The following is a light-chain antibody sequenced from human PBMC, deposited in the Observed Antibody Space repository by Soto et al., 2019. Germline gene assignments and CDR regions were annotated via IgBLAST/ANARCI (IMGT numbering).Light chain of an antibody. CDR1: SSDVGIYNY. Sequence: QSALAQPASVSGSPGQSITISCTGTSSDVGIYNYVSWYQQHPGKAPKLMIYQVTNRPSGVSNRFSGSKSGNTASLTISGLQAEDEADYYCSSYTGSTNYVFGTGTKVTAL. CDR2: QVT. V-gene: IGLV2-14*01. J-gene: IGLJ1*01. CDR3: SSYTGSTNYV.